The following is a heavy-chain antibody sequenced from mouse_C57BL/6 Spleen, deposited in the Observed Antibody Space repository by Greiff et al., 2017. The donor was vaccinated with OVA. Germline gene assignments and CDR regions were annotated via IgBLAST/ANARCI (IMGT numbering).Heavy chain of an antibody. Sequence: QVQLQQPGAELVKPGASVKLSCKASGYTFTSYWMHWVKQRPLQGLEWIGMIHPNSGSTNYNEKFKSKATLTVDKSSSTAYMQLSSLTSEDSAVYYCARGYGNPYYYAMDYWGQGTSVTVSS. D-gene: IGHD2-1*01. CDR3: ARGYGNPYYYAMDY. V-gene: IGHV1-64*01. CDR2: IHPNSGST. CDR1: GYTFTSYW. J-gene: IGHJ4*01.